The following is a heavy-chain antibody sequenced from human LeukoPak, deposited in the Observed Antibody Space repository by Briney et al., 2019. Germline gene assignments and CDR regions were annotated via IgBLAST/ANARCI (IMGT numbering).Heavy chain of an antibody. V-gene: IGHV1-46*01. CDR1: GYTFTSYY. CDR3: ARAVSHCSGGSCYHYYYGMDV. J-gene: IGHJ6*01. D-gene: IGHD2-15*01. CDR2: VNPSCGST. Sequence: ASVKLSCNASGYTFTSYYLHWVRQAPGQGLEWMGMVNPSCGSTNYAQKFQGRVTITADNSTSTAYMELSSLRSEDTAVYYCARAVSHCSGGSCYHYYYGMDVWGQGTTVTVSS.